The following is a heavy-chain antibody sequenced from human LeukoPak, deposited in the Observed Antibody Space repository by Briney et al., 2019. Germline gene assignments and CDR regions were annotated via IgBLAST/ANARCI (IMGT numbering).Heavy chain of an antibody. J-gene: IGHJ4*02. CDR2: ITYNSGTI. Sequence: GGSLRLSCAASGFTFRSYAMQWVRQAPGQGLEWVSYITYNSGTIFYADSVKGRFTISRDNAKDSLYLQMSSLRDEDTAVYYCARDSGYSYADDYWGQGTLVTVSS. CDR1: GFTFRSYA. CDR3: ARDSGYSYADDY. V-gene: IGHV3-48*02. D-gene: IGHD5-18*01.